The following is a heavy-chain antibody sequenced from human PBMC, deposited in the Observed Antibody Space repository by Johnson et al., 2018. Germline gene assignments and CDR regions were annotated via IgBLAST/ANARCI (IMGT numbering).Heavy chain of an antibody. Sequence: QVQLQESGPGLVKPSETLSLTCTISGGSFSTYYWSWIRQPPGKGLEWVAYIHYTGSTNYNPSLKSRVTMSVDTSENQFPLKLTSVTAADTAVDYCAREWSAFDFWGQGTMVIVSS. CDR3: AREWSAFDF. D-gene: IGHD1-26*01. J-gene: IGHJ3*01. CDR1: GGSFSTYY. CDR2: IHYTGST. V-gene: IGHV4-59*01.